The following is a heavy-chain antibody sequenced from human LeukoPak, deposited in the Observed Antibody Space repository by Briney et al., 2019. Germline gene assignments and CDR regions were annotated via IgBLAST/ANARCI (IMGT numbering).Heavy chain of an antibody. V-gene: IGHV4-34*01. CDR1: GGSFSGYY. Sequence: SETLSLTCAVYGGSFSGYYWSWTRQPPGKGLEWIGEINHSGSTNYNPSLKSRVTISVDTSKNQFSLKLSSVTAADTAVYYCARGRGANPDWGQGTLVTVSS. CDR2: INHSGST. D-gene: IGHD4/OR15-4a*01. J-gene: IGHJ4*02. CDR3: ARGRGANPD.